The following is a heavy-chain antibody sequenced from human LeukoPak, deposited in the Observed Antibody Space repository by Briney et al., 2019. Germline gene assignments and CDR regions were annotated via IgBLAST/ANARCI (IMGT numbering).Heavy chain of an antibody. CDR3: ARVRLGDSSGYYPDAFDI. Sequence: SETLSLTCTVSGVSISSSNSYWGWIRQPPGKGLEWIGSIYTSGSTNYNPSLKSRVTISVDTSKNQFSLRLSSVTAADTAVYYCARVRLGDSSGYYPDAFDIWGQGTMVTVSS. CDR1: GVSISSSNSY. CDR2: IYTSGST. V-gene: IGHV4-39*07. D-gene: IGHD3-22*01. J-gene: IGHJ3*02.